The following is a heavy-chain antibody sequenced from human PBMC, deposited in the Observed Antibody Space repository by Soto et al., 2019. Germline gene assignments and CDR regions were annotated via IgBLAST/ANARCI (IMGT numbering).Heavy chain of an antibody. Sequence: ASVKVSCKASGYTFTSYGISWVRQAPGQGLGWMGWISAYNGNTNYAQKLQGRVTMTTDTSTSAAYMELRSLRSDDTAVYYCATGALDDFWSGYYTHPFDYWGLGTLVTVSS. D-gene: IGHD3-3*01. V-gene: IGHV1-18*04. CDR1: GYTFTSYG. J-gene: IGHJ4*02. CDR2: ISAYNGNT. CDR3: ATGALDDFWSGYYTHPFDY.